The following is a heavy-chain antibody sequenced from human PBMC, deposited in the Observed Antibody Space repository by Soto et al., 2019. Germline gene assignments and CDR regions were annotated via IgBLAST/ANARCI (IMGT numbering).Heavy chain of an antibody. J-gene: IGHJ6*02. Sequence: GGSLRLSCAASGFTISSNYMSWVRQAPGKGLEWVSVMYSSGSTHYADSVKGRFTISRDNSKNTLYLQMNSLRAEDTAVYYCARTGAVAGYYYYYGMDVWGQGTTVTVSS. V-gene: IGHV3-53*01. CDR3: ARTGAVAGYYYYYGMDV. D-gene: IGHD6-19*01. CDR2: MYSSGST. CDR1: GFTISSNY.